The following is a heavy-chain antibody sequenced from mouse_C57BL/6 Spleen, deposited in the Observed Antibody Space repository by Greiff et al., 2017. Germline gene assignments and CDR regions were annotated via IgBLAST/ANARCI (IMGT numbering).Heavy chain of an antibody. V-gene: IGHV5-17*01. CDR3: ARGGTAVVMDY. D-gene: IGHD1-1*01. Sequence: EVQLMESGGGLVKPGGSLKLSCAASGFTFSDYGMHWVRQAPEKGLEWVAYISSCSSTIYYADTVKGRFTISRDNAKNTLFLQRTSLRSEDTAMYYCARGGTAVVMDYWGQGTSVTVSS. CDR2: ISSCSSTI. J-gene: IGHJ4*01. CDR1: GFTFSDYG.